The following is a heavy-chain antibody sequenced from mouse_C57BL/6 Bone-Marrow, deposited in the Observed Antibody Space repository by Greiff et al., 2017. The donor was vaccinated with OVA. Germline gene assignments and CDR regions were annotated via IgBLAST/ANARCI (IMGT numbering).Heavy chain of an antibody. CDR2: IYPGDGDT. D-gene: IGHD1-1*01. Sequence: VQLQQSGPELVKPGASVKISCKASGYAFSSSWMNWVKQRPGKGLEWIGRIYPGDGDTNYNGKFKGKATLTADKSSSTAYMQLSSLTSEDSAVYFCAREGITAVVAHYAMDYWGQGTSVTVSS. CDR1: GYAFSSSW. V-gene: IGHV1-82*01. CDR3: AREGITAVVAHYAMDY. J-gene: IGHJ4*01.